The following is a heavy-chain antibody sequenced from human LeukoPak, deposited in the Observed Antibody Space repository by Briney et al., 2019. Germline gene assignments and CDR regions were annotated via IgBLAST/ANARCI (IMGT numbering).Heavy chain of an antibody. V-gene: IGHV4-39*07. CDR3: ARGGYDFWSGYRELDY. D-gene: IGHD3-3*01. CDR1: GDSISSSSYY. Sequence: SETLSLTCTVSGDSISSSSYYWGWIRQPPGKGLEWIAEINHSGSTNYNPSLKSRVTISVDTSKNQFSLKLSSVTAADTAVYYCARGGYDFWSGYRELDYWGQGTLVTVSS. CDR2: INHSGST. J-gene: IGHJ4*02.